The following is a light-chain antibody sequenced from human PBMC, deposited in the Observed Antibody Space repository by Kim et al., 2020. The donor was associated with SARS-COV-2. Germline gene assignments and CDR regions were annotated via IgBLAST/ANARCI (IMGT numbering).Light chain of an antibody. Sequence: DVVMTQSPLSLPVTLGQPASISCRSSQSLVHSDGNTYLNWFLQRPGQSPGRLIYKVSNRDSGVPDRFSGSGSGTDFTLKISRVEAEDVGVYFCMQGAHWPPTFGQGTKVDIK. J-gene: IGKJ1*01. CDR3: MQGAHWPPT. V-gene: IGKV2-30*02. CDR1: QSLVHSDGNTY. CDR2: KVS.